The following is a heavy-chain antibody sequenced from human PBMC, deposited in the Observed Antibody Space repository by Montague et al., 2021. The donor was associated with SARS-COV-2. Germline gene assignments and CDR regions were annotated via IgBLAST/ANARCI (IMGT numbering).Heavy chain of an antibody. Sequence: SVKVSCKASGGTFSSYAISWVRQAPGQGLEWMGRIIPILGIANYAQKFQGKVTITADKSTSTAYMELSGLRSEDTAVYYCASSRWGITMIVVETGDSFDIWGQGTMVTVSS. CDR3: ASSRWGITMIVVETGDSFDI. CDR1: GGTFSSYA. J-gene: IGHJ3*02. V-gene: IGHV1-69*04. D-gene: IGHD3-22*01. CDR2: IIPILGIA.